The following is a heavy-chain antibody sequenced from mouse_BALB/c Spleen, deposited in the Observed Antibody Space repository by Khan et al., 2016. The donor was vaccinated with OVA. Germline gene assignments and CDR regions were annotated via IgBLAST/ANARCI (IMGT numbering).Heavy chain of an antibody. CDR2: INTHSGVP. J-gene: IGHJ4*01. V-gene: IGHV9-4*02. D-gene: IGHD2-14*01. CDR3: ARGGAAYYRNDGGAMEY. Sequence: QVQLKQSGPELKKPGETVRISCKASGYTFTTAGIQWVQKMPGKGLKWIGWINTHSGVPKYAEDFKGRFAFSLEISVNTAYLQITNLNNEDTATYCCARGGAAYYRNDGGAMEYWGQGTSVTVSS. CDR1: GYTFTTAG.